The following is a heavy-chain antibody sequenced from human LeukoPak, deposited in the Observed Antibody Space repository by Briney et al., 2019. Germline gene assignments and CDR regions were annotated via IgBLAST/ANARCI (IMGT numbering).Heavy chain of an antibody. J-gene: IGHJ4*02. CDR3: AKPISRRDGYNVFDY. V-gene: IGHV3-23*01. CDR1: GFTFSSYT. D-gene: IGHD5-24*01. CDR2: ISGSGGNT. Sequence: GGSLRLSCAASGFTFSSYTMSWVRQAPGKGLEWVSAISGSGGNTYYADSVKGRFTISRDNSKNTLYQQMNSLRAEDTAVYYCAKPISRRDGYNVFDYWGQGTLVTVSS.